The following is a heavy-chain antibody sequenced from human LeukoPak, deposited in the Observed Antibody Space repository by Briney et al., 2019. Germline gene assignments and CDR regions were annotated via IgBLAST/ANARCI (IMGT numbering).Heavy chain of an antibody. CDR1: GYTFTGYY. D-gene: IGHD5-24*01. V-gene: IGHV1-2*02. CDR3: ARVEMATIEYYFDY. Sequence: ASVKVSCKASGYTFTGYYMHWVRQAPGQGLEWMGWINPNSGGTNYAQKFQGRVTMTRDTSISTAYMELSRLRPDDTAVYYCARVEMATIEYYFDYWGQGTLVTVSS. J-gene: IGHJ4*02. CDR2: INPNSGGT.